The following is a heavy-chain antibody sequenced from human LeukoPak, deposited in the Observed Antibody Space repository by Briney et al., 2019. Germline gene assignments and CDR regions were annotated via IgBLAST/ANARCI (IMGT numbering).Heavy chain of an antibody. CDR2: ISSSSSYI. D-gene: IGHD1-1*01. CDR1: GFTFSSYS. J-gene: IGHJ4*02. V-gene: IGHV3-21*01. CDR3: ARDNNWNSGYFDY. Sequence: GSLRLSCAASGFTFSSYSMNWVRQAPGKGLEWVSSISSSSSYIYYADSVKGRFTISRDNAKNSLYLQMNSLRAEDTAVYYCARDNNWNSGYFDYWGQGTLVTVSS.